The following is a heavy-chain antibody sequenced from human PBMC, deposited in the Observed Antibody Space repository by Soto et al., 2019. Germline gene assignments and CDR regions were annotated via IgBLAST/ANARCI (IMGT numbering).Heavy chain of an antibody. Sequence: ASVKVSCKASGYTFTSYGISWVRQAPGQGLEWMGWISAYNGNTNYAQKLQGRVTMTTDTSTSTAYMELRSLRSDDTAVYYCATTVVPAVTYGSGREEWWGQGTLVTVSS. CDR3: ATTVVPAVTYGSGREEW. CDR1: GYTFTSYG. J-gene: IGHJ4*02. D-gene: IGHD3-10*01. CDR2: ISAYNGNT. V-gene: IGHV1-18*01.